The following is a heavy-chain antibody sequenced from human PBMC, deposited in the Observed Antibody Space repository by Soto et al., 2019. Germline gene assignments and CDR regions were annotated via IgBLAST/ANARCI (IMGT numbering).Heavy chain of an antibody. CDR2: IIPIFGTA. V-gene: IGHV1-69*01. J-gene: IGHJ4*02. CDR1: GGTFSSYA. CDR3: AAHLCGSSCRQGYFDY. D-gene: IGHD6-13*01. Sequence: QVQLVQSGAEVKKPGSSVKVSCKASGGTFSSYAISWVRQAPGQGLEWMGEIIPIFGTANYAQKFQGRVTLTADESTSTAYMELSSLSSEDTAVYYCAAHLCGSSCRQGYFDYWGQGTLDTVSS.